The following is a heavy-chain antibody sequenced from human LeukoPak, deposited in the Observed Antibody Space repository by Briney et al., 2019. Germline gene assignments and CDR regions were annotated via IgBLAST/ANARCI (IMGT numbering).Heavy chain of an antibody. J-gene: IGHJ6*02. CDR2: INHSGST. Sequence: KPSETLSLTCAVYGGSFSGYYWSWIRRPPGKGLEWIGEINHSGSTNYNPSLKSRVTISVDTSKNQFSLKLSSVTAADTAVYYCARGPFRRSLGMDVWGQGTTVTVSS. CDR1: GGSFSGYY. V-gene: IGHV4-34*01. D-gene: IGHD3-10*01. CDR3: ARGPFRRSLGMDV.